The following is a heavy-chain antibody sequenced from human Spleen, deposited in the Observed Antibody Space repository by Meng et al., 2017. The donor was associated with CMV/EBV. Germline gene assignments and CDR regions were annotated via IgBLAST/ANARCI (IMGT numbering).Heavy chain of an antibody. V-gene: IGHV4-34*01. Sequence: SQTLSLTCAVDGGTFFGYYWSWIRQPPGKGLEWIGEINDSGGTNYNPSLKSRATISVDASKNQFSLELSSLTAADTAVYFCARGPIMGVLSQEFDYWGQGTLVTVSS. D-gene: IGHD3-16*02. J-gene: IGHJ4*02. CDR1: GGTFFGYY. CDR3: ARGPIMGVLSQEFDY. CDR2: INDSGGT.